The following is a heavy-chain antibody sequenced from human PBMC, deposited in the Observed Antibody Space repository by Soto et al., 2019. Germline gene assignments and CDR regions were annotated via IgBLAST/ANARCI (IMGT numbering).Heavy chain of an antibody. J-gene: IGHJ3*02. CDR1: GGSFSGYY. D-gene: IGHD3-10*01. V-gene: IGHV4-34*01. Sequence: SETLALTCAVYGGSFSGYYWTWIRQHPGTGLEWIGEINHSGSTNYNPSLKSRVTISVDTSKNQFSLKLTSVTAADTAVYYCAREGNYYASTAFDIWGQGTMVTVSS. CDR3: AREGNYYASTAFDI. CDR2: INHSGST.